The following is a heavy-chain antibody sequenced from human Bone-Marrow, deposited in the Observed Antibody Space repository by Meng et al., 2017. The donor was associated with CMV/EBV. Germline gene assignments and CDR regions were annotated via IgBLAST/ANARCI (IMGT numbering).Heavy chain of an antibody. CDR3: ARHEGDYGDHNWFDP. Sequence: GSLRLSCAVYGGSFSGYYWSWIRQPPGKGLEWIGEINHSGSTYYNTSLKSRVTISVDTSKNQFSLKLSSVTAADTAVYYCARHEGDYGDHNWFDPWGQGTPVTVSS. V-gene: IGHV4-34*01. CDR2: INHSGST. J-gene: IGHJ5*02. D-gene: IGHD4-17*01. CDR1: GGSFSGYY.